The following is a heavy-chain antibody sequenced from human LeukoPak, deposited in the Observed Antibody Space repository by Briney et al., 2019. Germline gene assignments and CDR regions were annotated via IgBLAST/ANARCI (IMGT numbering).Heavy chain of an antibody. J-gene: IGHJ2*01. D-gene: IGHD7-27*01. V-gene: IGHV4-39*07. CDR1: GGSISSSSYY. CDR2: IYYSGST. Sequence: NSSETLSLTCTVSGGSISSSSYYWGWIRQPPGKGLEWIGSIYYSGSTYYNPSLKSRVTISVDTSKNQFSLKLSSVTAADTAVYYCARFLLGIQNWYFDLWGRGTLVTVSS. CDR3: ARFLLGIQNWYFDL.